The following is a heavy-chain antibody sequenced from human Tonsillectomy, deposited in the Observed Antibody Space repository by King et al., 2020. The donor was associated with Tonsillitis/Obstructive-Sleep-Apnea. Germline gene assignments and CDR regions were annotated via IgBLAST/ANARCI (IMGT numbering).Heavy chain of an antibody. CDR2: INHSGSS. D-gene: IGHD3-3*01. CDR3: GRLSLDFWSAYYNNPIDY. CDR1: GGSFSAYY. J-gene: IGHJ4*02. Sequence: VQLQQWGAGLLKPSETLSLTCAVYGGSFSAYYWSWIRQPPGKGLEWIGEINHSGSSNYNPSLKSRVTISVDTSKNQFSLKLSSVTAADTAVYYCGRLSLDFWSAYYNNPIDYWGQGTLVTVSS. V-gene: IGHV4-34*01.